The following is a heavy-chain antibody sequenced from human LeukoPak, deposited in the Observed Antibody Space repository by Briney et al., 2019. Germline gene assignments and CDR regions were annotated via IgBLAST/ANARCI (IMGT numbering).Heavy chain of an antibody. V-gene: IGHV4-59*01. CDR2: IYKSATT. Sequence: SETLSLTCTVSGGSISSFYWSWIRQSPGKGLEWIGYIYKSATTNYNPSLKSRVTISVDTSKKQFSLRVSSVTAADTAVYYCARGTYSGSYSGYFYYWGQGTLVTVSS. J-gene: IGHJ4*02. D-gene: IGHD1-26*01. CDR1: GGSISSFY. CDR3: ARGTYSGSYSGYFYY.